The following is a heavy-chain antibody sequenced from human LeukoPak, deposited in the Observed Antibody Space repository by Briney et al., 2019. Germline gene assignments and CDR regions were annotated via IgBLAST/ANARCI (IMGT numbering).Heavy chain of an antibody. Sequence: SETLSLTCAVYGGSFSGYYWSWIRQPPGKGLEWIGEINHSGGTNYNPSLKSRVTISVDTSKNQFSLKLSSVTAADTAVYYCARGPYFDWLLRFDYWGQGTLVTVSS. CDR3: ARGPYFDWLLRFDY. D-gene: IGHD3-9*01. V-gene: IGHV4-34*01. CDR2: INHSGGT. CDR1: GGSFSGYY. J-gene: IGHJ4*02.